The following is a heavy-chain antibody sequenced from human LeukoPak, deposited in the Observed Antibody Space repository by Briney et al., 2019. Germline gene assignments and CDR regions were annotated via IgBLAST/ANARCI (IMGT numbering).Heavy chain of an antibody. CDR3: AKGGFGVVIMTYFDY. D-gene: IGHD3-3*01. CDR1: GFIFSDYY. V-gene: IGHV3-11*01. Sequence: PGGSLRLSCAASGFIFSDYYMGWVRQAPGKGLEWVSYISNKGSSSTTYYADSVKGRFTISRDDAQNSLYLQMNSLRADDTAVYYCAKGGFGVVIMTYFDYWGQGTLVTVSS. J-gene: IGHJ4*02. CDR2: ISNKGSSSTT.